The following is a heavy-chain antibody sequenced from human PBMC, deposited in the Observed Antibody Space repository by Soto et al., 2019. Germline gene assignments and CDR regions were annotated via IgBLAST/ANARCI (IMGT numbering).Heavy chain of an antibody. J-gene: IGHJ4*02. CDR3: ARSEINYSRFDS. V-gene: IGHV1-3*01. Sequence: ASVKVSCKASGYTFTSYAMHWVRQAPGQRLEWIGRINAGNGNTKYSQKFQGRVTITRDTSASTAYMELSSLRSEDTAIYYCARSEINYSRFDSWGQGTLVTVSS. CDR2: INAGNGNT. D-gene: IGHD2-21*01. CDR1: GYTFTSYA.